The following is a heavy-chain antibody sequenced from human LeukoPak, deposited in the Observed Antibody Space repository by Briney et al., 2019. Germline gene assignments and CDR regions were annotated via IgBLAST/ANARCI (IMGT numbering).Heavy chain of an antibody. J-gene: IGHJ3*01. D-gene: IGHD6-6*01. CDR2: ISGRAGRT. CDR1: GFTFSSYA. V-gene: IGHV3-23*01. Sequence: GGSLRLSCAASGFTFSSYAMSWVRQAPGKGLEWVSAISGRAGRTYYADSVKGRFTISRDNSKNTLYLQMNSLRAEDTAVYYCATGNRYSSSSAWGQGTMVTVSS. CDR3: ATGNRYSSSSA.